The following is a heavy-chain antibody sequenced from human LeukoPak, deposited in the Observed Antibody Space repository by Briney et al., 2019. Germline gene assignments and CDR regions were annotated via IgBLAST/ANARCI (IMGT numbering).Heavy chain of an antibody. J-gene: IGHJ5*02. CDR2: INPSGGST. CDR1: GYTFTSYY. CDR3: ARAEKYYDFWSGYYSNWFDP. Sequence: GASVKVSCKASGYTFTSYYMHWVRQAPGQGLEWMGIINPSGGSTSYAQKFQGRVTMTRDTSTSTVYMELSSLRSEDTAVYYCARAEKYYDFWSGYYSNWFDPWGQGTLVTASS. D-gene: IGHD3-3*01. V-gene: IGHV1-46*03.